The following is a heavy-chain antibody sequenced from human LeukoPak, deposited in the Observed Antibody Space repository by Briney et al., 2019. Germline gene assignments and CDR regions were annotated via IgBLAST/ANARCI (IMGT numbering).Heavy chain of an antibody. D-gene: IGHD1-26*01. Sequence: SETLSLTCTVSGGSISSYYWSWIRQPPGKGLEWIGYIYYSGSTNYNPSLKSRVTISVDTSKNQFSLKLSSVTAADTAVYYCARGIAGAGGYWGQGTLVTVSS. V-gene: IGHV4-59*01. CDR1: GGSISSYY. J-gene: IGHJ4*02. CDR3: ARGIAGAGGY. CDR2: IYYSGST.